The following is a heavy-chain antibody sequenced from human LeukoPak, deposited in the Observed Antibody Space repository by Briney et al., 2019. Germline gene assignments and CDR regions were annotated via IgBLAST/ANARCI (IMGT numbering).Heavy chain of an antibody. CDR1: GFTFTTYV. J-gene: IGHJ3*02. CDR2: ISGRGVNT. Sequence: VGSLRLSCAASGFTFTTYVMRWVRQAPGKGLEWVSSISGRGVNTYYADSVRGRFTVSRDTSKNTLYLQMDGLRGEDTAVYYCAKGIKRCSNAICQPDAFDIWGQGTMVTVSS. CDR3: AKGIKRCSNAICQPDAFDI. D-gene: IGHD2-8*01. V-gene: IGHV3-23*01.